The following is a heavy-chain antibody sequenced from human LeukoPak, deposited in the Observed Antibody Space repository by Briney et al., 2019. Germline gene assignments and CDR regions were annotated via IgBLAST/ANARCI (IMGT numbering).Heavy chain of an antibody. J-gene: IGHJ4*02. D-gene: IGHD2-2*01. CDR2: INPNNGGT. V-gene: IGHV1-2*02. Sequence: GASVKVSCKASGYTFTGYYMHWVRQAPGQGLEWMGWINPNNGGTNYAQKFQGRVTMTRDTSISTAYMELSRLTSDDTAVHYCARGRGTTSSNFDYWGQGTLVTVSS. CDR3: ARGRGTTSSNFDY. CDR1: GYTFTGYY.